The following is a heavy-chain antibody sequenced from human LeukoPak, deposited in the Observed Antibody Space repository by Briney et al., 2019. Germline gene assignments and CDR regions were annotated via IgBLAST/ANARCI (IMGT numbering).Heavy chain of an antibody. CDR3: ARGTHCYGSGSYYNEPLDY. CDR2: ISSDGGST. D-gene: IGHD3-10*01. V-gene: IGHV3-64*01. Sequence: PGGSLRLSCADSGFTFSSYAMHWVRQAPGKGLEYVSAISSDGGSTYYANSVKGRFTISRDNSKNTLYLQMGSLRAEDMAVYYCARGTHCYGSGSYYNEPLDYWGQGTLVTVSS. J-gene: IGHJ4*02. CDR1: GFTFSSYA.